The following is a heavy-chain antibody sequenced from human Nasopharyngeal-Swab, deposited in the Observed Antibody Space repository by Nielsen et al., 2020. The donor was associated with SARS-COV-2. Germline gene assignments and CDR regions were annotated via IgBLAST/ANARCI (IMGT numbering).Heavy chain of an antibody. J-gene: IGHJ5*02. CDR2: ISSDGSNA. CDR3: ARGGRTIRLGL. CDR1: GFTFSGYD. Sequence: GESLKISCAASGFTFSGYDMHWVRQAPGKGLEWVALISSDGSNAYYSDSVKGRFTISRDNPGYTLYLQMDSLGPEDTAVYRCARGGRTIRLGLWGQGTLVTVSS. V-gene: IGHV3-30*03.